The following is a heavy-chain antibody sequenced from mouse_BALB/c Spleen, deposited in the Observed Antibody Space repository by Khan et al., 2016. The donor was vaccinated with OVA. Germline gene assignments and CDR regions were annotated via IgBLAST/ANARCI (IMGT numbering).Heavy chain of an antibody. CDR1: GFTFSDYY. J-gene: IGHJ3*01. CDR3: ARNEYDGIAY. D-gene: IGHD2-4*01. V-gene: IGHV5-12*02. Sequence: EVELVESGGGLVQPEGSLKLSCATSGFTFSDYYMHWVRQTPEKRLEWVAYISHGGGNTYYADTVKGRFTISRDNDTNTRYLQRNRLKSDDTAMDYCARNEYDGIAYWGQGTLVTVSA. CDR2: ISHGGGNT.